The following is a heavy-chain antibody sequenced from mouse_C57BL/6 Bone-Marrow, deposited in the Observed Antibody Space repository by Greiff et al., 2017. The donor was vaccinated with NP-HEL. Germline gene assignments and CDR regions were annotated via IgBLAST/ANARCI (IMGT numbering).Heavy chain of an antibody. J-gene: IGHJ4*01. CDR1: GYSFTGYY. CDR3: ESGDYYGNYVLYYYAMDY. Sequence: VQLKQSGPELVKPGASVKISCKASGYSFTGYYMNWVKQSPEKSLEWIGEINPSTGGTTYNQKFKAKATLTVDKSSSTAYMQLKSLTSEDSAVYYCESGDYYGNYVLYYYAMDYWGQGPSVTVSS. D-gene: IGHD2-1*01. V-gene: IGHV1-42*01. CDR2: INPSTGGT.